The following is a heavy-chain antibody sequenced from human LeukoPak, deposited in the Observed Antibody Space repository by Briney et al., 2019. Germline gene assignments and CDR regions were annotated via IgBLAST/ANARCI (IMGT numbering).Heavy chain of an antibody. CDR3: ARDTGYAFDY. D-gene: IGHD5-12*01. Sequence: GGSLRLSCAASGFTLSDYSMNWMRQAPGKGLEWVSYISSTSPYTNSADSVKGRFTISRDNAKNSLYLQMNSLRAEDTAVYYCARDTGYAFDYWGQGTLVTVSS. CDR1: GFTLSDYS. V-gene: IGHV3-11*05. J-gene: IGHJ4*02. CDR2: ISSTSPYT.